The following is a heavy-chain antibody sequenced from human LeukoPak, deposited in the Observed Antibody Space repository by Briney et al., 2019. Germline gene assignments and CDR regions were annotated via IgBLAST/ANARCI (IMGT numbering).Heavy chain of an antibody. Sequence: ASVKVSCKASGYTFTGYYMHWVRQAPGQGLEWMGRINPNSGGTNYAQKFQGRVTMTRDTSISTAYMELSRLRSDDTAVYYCARGRRIVLMVYAIYNWFDPWGQGTLVTISS. J-gene: IGHJ5*02. D-gene: IGHD2-8*01. CDR3: ARGRRIVLMVYAIYNWFDP. CDR2: INPNSGGT. V-gene: IGHV1-2*02. CDR1: GYTFTGYY.